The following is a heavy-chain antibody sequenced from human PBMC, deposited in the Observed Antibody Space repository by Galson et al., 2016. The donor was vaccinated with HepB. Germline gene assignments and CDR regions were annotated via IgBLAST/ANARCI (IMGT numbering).Heavy chain of an antibody. D-gene: IGHD3-22*01. CDR1: GSSMYSYY. CDR3: ARAENYYDRSGYSHWYFDI. Sequence: SETLSLTCTVSGSSMYSYYWSWIRQPPGKGLEWIAYAYNTENTNYNPSLKSRVTISVDMSKNQFSLTLSSVTAADTAVYYCARAENYYDRSGYSHWYFDIWGRGTLVTASS. V-gene: IGHV4-59*01. J-gene: IGHJ2*01. CDR2: AYNTENT.